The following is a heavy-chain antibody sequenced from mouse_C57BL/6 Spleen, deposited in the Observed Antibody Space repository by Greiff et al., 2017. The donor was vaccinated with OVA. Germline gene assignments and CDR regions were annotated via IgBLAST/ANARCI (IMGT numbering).Heavy chain of an antibody. CDR3: ARGLYDGYSAWFAY. Sequence: QVQLQQSGAELVKPGASVKLSCKASGYTFTSYWMHWVKQRPGQGLEWIGMIHPNSGSTNYNEKFKSKATLTVDKSSSTAYMQLSSLTSEDSAVYYCARGLYDGYSAWFAYWGQGTLVTVSA. CDR2: IHPNSGST. J-gene: IGHJ3*01. CDR1: GYTFTSYW. D-gene: IGHD2-3*01. V-gene: IGHV1-64*01.